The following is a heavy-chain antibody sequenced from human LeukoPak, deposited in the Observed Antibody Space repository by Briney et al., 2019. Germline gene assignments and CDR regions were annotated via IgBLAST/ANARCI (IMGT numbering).Heavy chain of an antibody. Sequence: SVKVSCKASGGTFSSYAISWVRQAPGQGLEWMGGIIPIFGTANYAQKFQGRVTITADESTSTAYMALSSLRSEATAVYYCAGDGGVVPAAGSWGQGTLVTVSS. CDR3: AGDGGVVPAAGS. D-gene: IGHD2-2*01. V-gene: IGHV1-69*13. CDR1: GGTFSSYA. CDR2: IIPIFGTA. J-gene: IGHJ5*02.